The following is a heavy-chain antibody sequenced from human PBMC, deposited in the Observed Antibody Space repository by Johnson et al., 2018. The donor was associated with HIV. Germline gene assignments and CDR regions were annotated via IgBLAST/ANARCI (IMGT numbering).Heavy chain of an antibody. CDR2: ISYDGSNK. J-gene: IGHJ3*02. CDR3: AVYYYGSGSRNDAFDI. D-gene: IGHD3-10*01. Sequence: QVQLMESGGGVVQPGRSLRLSCAASGFTFSSYAMHWVRQAPGKGLEWVAVISYDGSNKYYADSVKGRFTISRDNSKNTLYLQMNSLRAEDTAVYYCAVYYYGSGSRNDAFDIWGQGTMVTVSS. CDR1: GFTFSSYA. V-gene: IGHV3-30-3*01.